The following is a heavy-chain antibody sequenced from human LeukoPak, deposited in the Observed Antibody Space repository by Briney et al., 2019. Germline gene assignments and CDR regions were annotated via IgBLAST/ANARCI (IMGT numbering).Heavy chain of an antibody. CDR3: ASPTTQRWLQFRRVAFDI. J-gene: IGHJ3*02. D-gene: IGHD5-24*01. Sequence: SETLSLTCTVPGGSISSYYWTWIRQPPGKRLEWIGYIFYSGSTNYNPSLKSRVTISVDTSKNQFSLKLSSVTAADTAVYYCASPTTQRWLQFRRVAFDIWGQGTMVTVSS. CDR2: IFYSGST. CDR1: GGSISSYY. V-gene: IGHV4-59*01.